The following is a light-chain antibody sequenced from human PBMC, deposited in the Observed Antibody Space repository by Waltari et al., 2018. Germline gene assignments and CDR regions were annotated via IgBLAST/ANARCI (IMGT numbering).Light chain of an antibody. CDR2: AAS. Sequence: DIQMTQSPPSVSPSVGDRVPITCRASQSIRSWLSWYQQKPGKAPKPLIYAASNLQSGVPSRFSGSDSGTEFTLTISSLQPEDVATYYCQEANSFPLTFGGGTKVEI. V-gene: IGKV1-12*01. CDR3: QEANSFPLT. J-gene: IGKJ4*01. CDR1: QSIRSW.